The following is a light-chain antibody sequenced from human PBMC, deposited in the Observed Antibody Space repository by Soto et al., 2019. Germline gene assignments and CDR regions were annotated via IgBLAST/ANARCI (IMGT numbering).Light chain of an antibody. CDR2: GAS. CDR3: QQYGSSPIT. J-gene: IGKJ5*01. CDR1: QSVSSN. Sequence: EIVMPQCPATLSVYQGERPTLSCMASQSVSSNLAWYQQKPGQAPRLLIYGASSRATGIPDRFSGSGSGTDFTLTIIRLEPEDFAVYYCQQYGSSPITFGQGTRLEI. V-gene: IGKV3-20*01.